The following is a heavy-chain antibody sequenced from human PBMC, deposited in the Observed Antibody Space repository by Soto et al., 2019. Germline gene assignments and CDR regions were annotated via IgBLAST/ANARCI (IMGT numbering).Heavy chain of an antibody. J-gene: IGHJ5*02. D-gene: IGHD3-10*01. CDR2: IYYSGST. CDR3: AREGTAIVRGVGFDP. CDR1: GGSISSYY. V-gene: IGHV4-59*01. Sequence: PSETLSLTCTVSGGSISSYYWSWIRQPPGKGLEWIGYIYYSGSTNYNPSLKSRVTISVDTSKNQFSLKLSSVTAADTAVYYCAREGTAIVRGVGFDPWGQGTLVTVS.